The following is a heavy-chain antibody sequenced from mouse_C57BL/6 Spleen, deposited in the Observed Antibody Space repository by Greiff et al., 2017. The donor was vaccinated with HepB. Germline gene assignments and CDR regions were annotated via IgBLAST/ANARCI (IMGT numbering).Heavy chain of an antibody. CDR2: IWSGGST. CDR1: GFSLTSYG. CDR3: AREDYGSSYPLWYFDV. D-gene: IGHD1-1*01. Sequence: QVQLKESGPGLVQPSQSLSITCTVSGFSLTSYGVHWVRQSPGKGLEWLGVIWSGGSTDYNAAFISRLSISKDNSKSQVFFKMNSLQADDTAIYYCAREDYGSSYPLWYFDVWGTGTTVTVSS. J-gene: IGHJ1*03. V-gene: IGHV2-2*01.